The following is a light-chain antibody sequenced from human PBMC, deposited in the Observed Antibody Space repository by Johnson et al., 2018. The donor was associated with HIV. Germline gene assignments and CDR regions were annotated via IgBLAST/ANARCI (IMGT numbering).Light chain of an antibody. J-gene: IGLJ1*01. CDR2: ENN. CDR1: SSNIGNNY. V-gene: IGLV1-51*02. CDR3: GTWDSSLSAEV. Sequence: HSVLTQPPSVSAAPGQKVTISCSGSSSNIGNNYVSWYQQLPGTAPKLLIYENNKRPSGIPDRFSGSKSGTSATLGITVLQTGDEADYYCGTWDSSLSAEVFGTGTKVTVL.